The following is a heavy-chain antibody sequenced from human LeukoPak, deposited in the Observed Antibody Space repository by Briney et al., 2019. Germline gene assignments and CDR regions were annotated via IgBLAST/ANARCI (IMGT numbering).Heavy chain of an antibody. Sequence: ASVKVSCKASGYTFTSYGISWVRQAPGQGLEWMGWISAYNGNTNYAQKLQGRVTMTTDTSTSTAYMELRSLRSDDTAVYYCARRKGYCSGGSCSTVWFDPWGQGTLVTVSS. J-gene: IGHJ5*02. CDR1: GYTFTSYG. V-gene: IGHV1-18*01. D-gene: IGHD2-15*01. CDR2: ISAYNGNT. CDR3: ARRKGYCSGGSCSTVWFDP.